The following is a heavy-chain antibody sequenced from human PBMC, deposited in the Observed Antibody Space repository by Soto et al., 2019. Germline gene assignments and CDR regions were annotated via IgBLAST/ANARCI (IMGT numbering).Heavy chain of an antibody. Sequence: QVQLVQSGAEVKKPGASVKVSCRASGYTFTSYDINWVRQATGQGLEWMGWMNPNSGNTGYAQKFQGRVTMTRNTSISTAYMELSSLRSEDTAVYYCTRGPGSWYYYYMDVWGKGTTVTVSS. CDR2: MNPNSGNT. V-gene: IGHV1-8*01. D-gene: IGHD6-13*01. CDR3: TRGPGSWYYYYMDV. J-gene: IGHJ6*03. CDR1: GYTFTSYD.